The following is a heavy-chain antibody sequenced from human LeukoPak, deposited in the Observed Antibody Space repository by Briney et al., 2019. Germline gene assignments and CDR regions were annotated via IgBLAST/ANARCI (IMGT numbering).Heavy chain of an antibody. CDR1: GFTFSDYS. V-gene: IGHV3-48*04. CDR3: AKGLSFAATDGFDI. D-gene: IGHD2-15*01. Sequence: GGSLRLSCAASGFTFSDYSMNWVRQAPGKGLERVSYISGSSSTIYSADAVKGRFTISRDNAKNSLYLQMNSLRVEDTALYYCAKGLSFAATDGFDIWGQGTMVTVSS. J-gene: IGHJ3*02. CDR2: ISGSSSTI.